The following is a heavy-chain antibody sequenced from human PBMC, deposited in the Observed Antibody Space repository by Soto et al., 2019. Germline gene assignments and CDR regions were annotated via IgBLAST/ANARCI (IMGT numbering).Heavy chain of an antibody. Sequence: QVQLQESGPGLVQPSETLSLTCAVSGGSIPSGHWWSWVRQTPGKGLEWIGAIYHGGTTDYNPSLRGRVTMSVDKSKNQFSLKLKSVTAADTAVYYCAREGAYFDSWSGYFGPGYFDKWGQGILVTVSA. J-gene: IGHJ4*02. CDR2: IYHGGTT. CDR3: AREGAYFDSWSGYFGPGYFDK. CDR1: GGSIPSGHW. V-gene: IGHV4-4*02. D-gene: IGHD3-3*01.